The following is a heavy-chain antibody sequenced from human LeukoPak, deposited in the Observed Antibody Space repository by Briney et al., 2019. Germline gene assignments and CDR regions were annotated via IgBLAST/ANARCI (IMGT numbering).Heavy chain of an antibody. CDR2: INPNSGGT. D-gene: IGHD2-15*01. J-gene: IGHJ4*02. CDR3: AVVVAVNQFDY. V-gene: IGHV1-2*06. CDR1: GYTFTGYY. Sequence: ASVKVSCKASGYTFTGYYMRWVRQAPGQGLEWMGRINPNSGGTNYAQKFQGRVTMTRDTSISTAYMELSRLRSDDTAVYYCAVVVAVNQFDYWGQGTPVTVSS.